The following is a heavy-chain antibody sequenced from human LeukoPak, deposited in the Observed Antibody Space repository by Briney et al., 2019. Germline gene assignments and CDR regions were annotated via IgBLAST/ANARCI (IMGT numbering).Heavy chain of an antibody. V-gene: IGHV1-2*02. J-gene: IGHJ3*02. D-gene: IGHD6-13*01. CDR3: AGYRLRYLVLGTCDI. CDR2: IDPNSGGT. Sequence: ASVKVSCKASVYTFSGYYFYWVRQAPGQGLEWVGWIDPNSGGTNNAQKFQGRVTMTRDTSISTAYMELSRLRSDDTAVYYCAGYRLRYLVLGTCDIWGQGTMVTVFS. CDR1: VYTFSGYY.